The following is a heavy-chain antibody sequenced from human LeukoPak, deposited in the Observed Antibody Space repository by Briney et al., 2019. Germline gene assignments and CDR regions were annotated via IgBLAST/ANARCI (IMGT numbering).Heavy chain of an antibody. CDR3: ARASSGTQDAFDI. CDR1: GFTFSSYS. V-gene: IGHV3-21*01. CDR2: IS. J-gene: IGHJ3*02. Sequence: PGGSLRLSCAASGFTFSSYSMNWVRQAPGKGLEWVSSISYAGSVKGRFTISRDNAKNSVYLQMNSLRAEDTAVYNSARASSGTQDAFDIWGQGTIVTVSS. D-gene: IGHD6-25*01.